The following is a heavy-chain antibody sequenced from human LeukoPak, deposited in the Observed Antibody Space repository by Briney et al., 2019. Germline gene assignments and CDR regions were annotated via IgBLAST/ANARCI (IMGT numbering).Heavy chain of an antibody. J-gene: IGHJ4*02. CDR3: AKDLDTPMVLDY. CDR1: GFTFSTYA. D-gene: IGHD5-18*01. Sequence: GGSLRLSCAASGFTFSTYAMSWVRQAPGKGLEWVSGISGSGGSTYYADSVKGRFTISRDNSKNTLYLQMNSLRAEDTAIYYCAKDLDTPMVLDYWGQGTLVTVSS. CDR2: ISGSGGST. V-gene: IGHV3-23*01.